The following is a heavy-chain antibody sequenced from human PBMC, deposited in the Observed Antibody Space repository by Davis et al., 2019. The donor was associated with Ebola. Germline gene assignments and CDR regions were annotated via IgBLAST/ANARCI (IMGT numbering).Heavy chain of an antibody. D-gene: IGHD4-17*01. CDR3: ARIDRRTTVTTRY. J-gene: IGHJ4*02. CDR2: IDPSDSYT. Sequence: GESLKISCKGSGYSFTSYWIVWVRQMPGKGLEWMGRIDPSDSYTNYSPSFQGHVTISADKSISTAYLQWSSLKASDTAMYYCARIDRRTTVTTRYWGQGTLVTVSS. CDR1: GYSFTSYW. V-gene: IGHV5-10-1*01.